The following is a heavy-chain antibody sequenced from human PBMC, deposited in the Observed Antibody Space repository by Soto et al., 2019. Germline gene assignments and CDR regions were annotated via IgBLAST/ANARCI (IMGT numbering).Heavy chain of an antibody. D-gene: IGHD3-10*01. CDR1: GFSLSNASMS. Sequence: QVTLKESGTVLVKHTETLTLTCTVSGFSLSNASMSVSWIRQPPGKALEWLAHIFSNDAKSYSASLKSRLTISKDTSKSQVVLTMTNMDPVDTATYYCARIRGWGWLGPNDYWGQGTLVTVSS. CDR3: ARIRGWGWLGPNDY. CDR2: IFSNDAK. J-gene: IGHJ4*02. V-gene: IGHV2-26*01.